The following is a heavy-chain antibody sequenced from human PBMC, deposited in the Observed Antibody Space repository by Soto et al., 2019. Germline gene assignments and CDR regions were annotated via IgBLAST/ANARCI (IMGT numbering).Heavy chain of an antibody. D-gene: IGHD3-3*01. V-gene: IGHV1-3*01. CDR2: INAGNGNT. Sequence: GASVKVSCKASGYTFTSYAMHWVRQAPGQRLEWMGWINAGNGNTKYSQKFQGRVTITRDTSASTAYMELSSLRSEDTAVYYCASGSIFGVVPPRRYYYYGMDVWGQGTTVTVSS. J-gene: IGHJ6*02. CDR1: GYTFTSYA. CDR3: ASGSIFGVVPPRRYYYYGMDV.